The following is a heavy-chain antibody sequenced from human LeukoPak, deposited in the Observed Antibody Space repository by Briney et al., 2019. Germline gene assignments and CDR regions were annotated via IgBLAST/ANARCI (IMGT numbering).Heavy chain of an antibody. CDR1: GGSMGTYS. CDR3: VRDGGEWLPDL. CDR2: KAYSGGT. J-gene: IGHJ5*02. D-gene: IGHD3-3*01. Sequence: SETLSLTCTVSGGSMGTYSWCWIRQPPGKGLEWIGFKAYSGGTNYNPSLKRRVTISVDTSKGQISLNLKSVTAADTAVYYCVRDGGEWLPDLWRQGTLVTVSS. V-gene: IGHV4-59*01.